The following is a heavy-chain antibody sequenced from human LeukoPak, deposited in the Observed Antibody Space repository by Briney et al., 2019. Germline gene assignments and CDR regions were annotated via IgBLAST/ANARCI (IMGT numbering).Heavy chain of an antibody. CDR3: ARGRYLYYYDSSGSPLRYFDL. J-gene: IGHJ2*01. CDR2: IYYSGST. CDR1: GGSISSYY. Sequence: SETLSLTCTVSGGSISSYYWSWIRQPPGKGLEWIGYIYYSGSTNYNPFLKSRVTISVDTSKNQFSLKLSSVTAADTAVYYCARGRYLYYYDSSGSPLRYFDLWGRGTLVTVSS. D-gene: IGHD3-22*01. V-gene: IGHV4-59*01.